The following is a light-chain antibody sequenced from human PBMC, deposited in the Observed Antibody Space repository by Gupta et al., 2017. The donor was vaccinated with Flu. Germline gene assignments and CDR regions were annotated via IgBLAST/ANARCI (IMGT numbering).Light chain of an antibody. Sequence: FMLTQPHSVSASPGGTVTISCTRSGGSLATYYVQWYQQRPGSSPTTVIYEDNERPSGIPDRFSGSIDSSSNSASLTISGLKTEDEAYYYCQSYNATNVVFGGGTRLTVL. J-gene: IGLJ2*01. CDR2: EDN. CDR1: GGSLATYY. V-gene: IGLV6-57*01. CDR3: QSYNATNVV.